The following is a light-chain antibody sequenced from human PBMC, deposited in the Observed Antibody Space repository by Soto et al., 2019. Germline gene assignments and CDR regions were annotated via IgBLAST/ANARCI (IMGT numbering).Light chain of an antibody. CDR3: HQYGISPRT. V-gene: IGKV3-20*01. Sequence: EVVLTQSPGTLSLSPGERVTLSCRASESITSNYLAWYQQKPGQAPRLHIYGVFSRATGISDRFSGSGSGTDFTLTISRLEPEDFAVYYCHQYGISPRTFGPGTKVEIK. CDR1: ESITSNY. J-gene: IGKJ1*01. CDR2: GVF.